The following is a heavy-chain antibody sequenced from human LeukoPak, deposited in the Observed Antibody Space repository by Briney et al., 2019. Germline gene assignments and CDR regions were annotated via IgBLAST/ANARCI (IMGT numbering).Heavy chain of an antibody. CDR1: GGSISSYY. CDR3: ARVHYDFWSGHYTGDAFDI. D-gene: IGHD3-3*01. J-gene: IGHJ3*02. CDR2: IYTSGST. Sequence: PSETLSLTCTVSGGSISSYYWSWIRQPAGKGLEWIGRIYTSGSTNYNPSLKSRVTMSVDTSKNQFSLKLSSVTAADTAVYYCARVHYDFWSGHYTGDAFDIWGQGTTVTVSS. V-gene: IGHV4-4*07.